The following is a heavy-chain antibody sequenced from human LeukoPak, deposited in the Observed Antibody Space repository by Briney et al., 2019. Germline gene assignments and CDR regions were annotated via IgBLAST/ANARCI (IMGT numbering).Heavy chain of an antibody. CDR3: AREGRGEYFDY. J-gene: IGHJ4*02. Sequence: GGSLRLSRAASGFTFSSYWMNWVRQAPGKGLEWVANINQDGSEKDYVDSVKGRFTISRDNGKNSLYLQLNSLRAEDTAVYYCAREGRGEYFDYWGQGTLVTVSS. D-gene: IGHD3-10*01. CDR2: INQDGSEK. CDR1: GFTFSSYW. V-gene: IGHV3-7*01.